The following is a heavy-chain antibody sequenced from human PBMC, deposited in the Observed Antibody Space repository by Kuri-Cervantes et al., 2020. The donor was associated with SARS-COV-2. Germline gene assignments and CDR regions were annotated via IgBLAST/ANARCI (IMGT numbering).Heavy chain of an antibody. CDR3: ASSSPSDY. CDR1: GFTFSSYS. CDR2: ISGSGGST. Sequence: GESLKISCAASGFTFSSYSMNWVRQAPGKGLEWVSAISGSGGSTYYADSVKGRFTISRDNSKNTLYLQMNSLRAEDTAVYYCASSSPSDYWGQGTLVTVSS. V-gene: IGHV3-23*01. J-gene: IGHJ4*02. D-gene: IGHD6-13*01.